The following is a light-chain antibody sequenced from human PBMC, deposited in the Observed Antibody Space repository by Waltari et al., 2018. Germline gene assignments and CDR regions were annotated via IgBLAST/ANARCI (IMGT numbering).Light chain of an antibody. V-gene: IGKV1-39*01. CDR3: QQSYSTPRGT. CDR1: QSISSY. CDR2: AAS. J-gene: IGKJ1*01. Sequence: DIQMTQSPSSLSASVGDRVTITCRASQSISSYLNWYQQKPGKAPKLQIYAASSLQSGVPSRFSGSGSGTDFTLTISSLQPEDFATYYCQQSYSTPRGTFGQGTKVEIK.